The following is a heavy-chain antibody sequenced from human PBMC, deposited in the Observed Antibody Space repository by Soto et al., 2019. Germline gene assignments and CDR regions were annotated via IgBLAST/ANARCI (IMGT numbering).Heavy chain of an antibody. CDR3: ARDHPYSNYNYYYGMDV. CDR2: INHSGST. J-gene: IGHJ6*02. V-gene: IGHV4-34*01. CDR1: GGSFSDYY. D-gene: IGHD4-4*01. Sequence: QVQLQQWGAGLLKPSETLSLTCAVYGGSFSDYYWSWIRQSPGKGLKWIGEINHSGSTNYNPSLKNRVTISIDTSKNQFSLKLSSVTAADMAVYYCARDHPYSNYNYYYGMDVWGQGTTVTVSS.